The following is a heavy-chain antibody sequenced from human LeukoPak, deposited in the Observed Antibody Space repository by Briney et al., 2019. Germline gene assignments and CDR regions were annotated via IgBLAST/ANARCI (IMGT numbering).Heavy chain of an antibody. Sequence: GGSLRLSCAASGFTFSSYAMSWVRQAPGKGLEWVSAISGSGGSTYYADSVKGRFTISRDSSKNTLYLQMNSLRAEDTAVYYCAKTRRAGRYFDWLLSNWFDPWGQGTLVTVSS. CDR3: AKTRRAGRYFDWLLSNWFDP. CDR1: GFTFSSYA. CDR2: ISGSGGST. D-gene: IGHD3-9*01. J-gene: IGHJ5*02. V-gene: IGHV3-23*01.